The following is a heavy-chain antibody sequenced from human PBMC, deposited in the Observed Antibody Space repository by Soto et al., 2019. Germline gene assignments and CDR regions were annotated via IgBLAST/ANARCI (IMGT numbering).Heavy chain of an antibody. J-gene: IGHJ4*02. CDR3: ARGYYYGSGSYHDPYYFDY. D-gene: IGHD3-10*01. CDR1: GDSVSSNSAA. CDR2: TYYRSKWYN. V-gene: IGHV6-1*01. Sequence: SQTLSLTCAISGDSVSSNSAAWNWIRQSPSRGLEWLGRTYYRSKWYNDYAVSVKSRITINPDTSKNQFSLQLNSVTPEDTAVYYCARGYYYGSGSYHDPYYFDYWGQGTLVTVS.